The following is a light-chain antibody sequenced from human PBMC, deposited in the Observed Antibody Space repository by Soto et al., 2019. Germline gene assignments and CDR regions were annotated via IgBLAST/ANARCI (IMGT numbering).Light chain of an antibody. J-gene: IGKJ2*01. CDR1: QSISSY. V-gene: IGKV1-39*01. CDR2: VAS. CDR3: QQSYRSPYT. Sequence: DIQMTQSPSSLSASVGDRVTITCRASQSISSYLNWYQQKPGKAPKFLIYVASTLQSGVPSRFSSSGSRTDFTLTITSLQPEDFATYYCQQSYRSPYTFGQGTKLEIK.